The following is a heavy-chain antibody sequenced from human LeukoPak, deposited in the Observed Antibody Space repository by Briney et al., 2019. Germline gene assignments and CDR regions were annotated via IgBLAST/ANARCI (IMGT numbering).Heavy chain of an antibody. V-gene: IGHV4-59*12. CDR3: ARDQARYSSGWYDAFDI. Sequence: PSETLSLTCTVSGGSISSYYWSWIRQPPGKGLEWIGYIYYSGSTNYNPSLKSRVTMSVDTSKNQFSLKLSSVTAADTAVYYCARDQARYSSGWYDAFDIWGQGTMVTVSS. D-gene: IGHD6-13*01. J-gene: IGHJ3*02. CDR1: GGSISSYY. CDR2: IYYSGST.